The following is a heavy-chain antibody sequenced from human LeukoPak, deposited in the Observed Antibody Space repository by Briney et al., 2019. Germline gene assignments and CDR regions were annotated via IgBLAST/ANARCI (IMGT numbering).Heavy chain of an antibody. CDR1: GFTFTSSA. CDR3: AASPDYYDSSGYSYYFDY. J-gene: IGHJ4*02. CDR2: IVVGSGDT. D-gene: IGHD3-22*01. Sequence: SAKCSCQASGFTFTSSAVQWARQARGQRLEWIGWIVVGSGDTNYAQKFQERVTIARDMSTSTAYMELSSLRSEDTAVYYCAASPDYYDSSGYSYYFDYWGQGTLVTVSS. V-gene: IGHV1-58*01.